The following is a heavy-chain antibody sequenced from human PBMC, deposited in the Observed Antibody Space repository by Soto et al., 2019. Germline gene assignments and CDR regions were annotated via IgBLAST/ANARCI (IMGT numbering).Heavy chain of an antibody. Sequence: EAQLVESGGGLVLPGGSLRLSCTASRFSFRYYEMVWVRQAPGKGLEWVAYINSGGSVSYYAEYAKGRFTIYRDDAESSLFLQMNSLRSDDTAVYYCARDLRHSRLPGLDVWGQGTTVTVSS. V-gene: IGHV3-48*03. CDR3: ARDLRHSRLPGLDV. CDR2: INSGGSVS. CDR1: RFSFRYYE. J-gene: IGHJ6*02. D-gene: IGHD5-12*01.